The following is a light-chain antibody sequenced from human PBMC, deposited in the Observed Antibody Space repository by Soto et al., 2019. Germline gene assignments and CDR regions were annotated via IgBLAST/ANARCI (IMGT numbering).Light chain of an antibody. Sequence: QSVLPQPPSVSAAPGQKVTITCSGSSSNIGSNWLSWDQQLPGTAPKLLIYENNKRPSGIPDRFAGSKSGTSATLGITGLQTGDEADYYSGTWDSSLRAGVFGPGTKGTVL. V-gene: IGLV1-51*02. CDR2: ENN. CDR1: SSNIGSNW. J-gene: IGLJ1*01. CDR3: GTWDSSLRAGV.